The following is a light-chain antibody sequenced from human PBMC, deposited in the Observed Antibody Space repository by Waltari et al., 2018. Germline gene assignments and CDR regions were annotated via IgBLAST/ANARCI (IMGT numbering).Light chain of an antibody. CDR2: GVS. J-gene: IGLJ6*01. CDR1: SSDVGGHDF. V-gene: IGLV2-14*03. CDR3: SSYTSTSTPYNV. Sequence: QSALTQPASVSGSPGQSITISCTGTSSDVGGHDFVSWYQQYPGKAPKLIIYGVSDRPSGVSNRVSVSKSGNTASLTISGLQTEDEADYYCSSYTSTSTPYNVFGSGTKVTVL.